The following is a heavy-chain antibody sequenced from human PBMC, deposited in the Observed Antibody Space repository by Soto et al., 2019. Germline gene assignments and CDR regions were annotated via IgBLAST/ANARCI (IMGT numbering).Heavy chain of an antibody. CDR2: INPNSGGT. CDR3: ARSAAVAGKRFDY. D-gene: IGHD6-19*01. V-gene: IGHV1-2*04. J-gene: IGHJ4*02. Sequence: EASVKVSCKASGYTFTGYYMHWVRQAPGQGLEWMGWINPNSGGTNYAQKFQGWVTMTRDTSISTAYMELSRLRSDDTAVYYCARSAAVAGKRFDYWGQGTLVTVPS. CDR1: GYTFTGYY.